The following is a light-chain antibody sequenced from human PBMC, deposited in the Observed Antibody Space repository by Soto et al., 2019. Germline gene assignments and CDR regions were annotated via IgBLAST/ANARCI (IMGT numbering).Light chain of an antibody. CDR1: SSDVGGYDY. Sequence: SALTQPASVSGSPGQSISISCTGTSSDVGGYDYVSWYQQHPDRAPKLMIYEVSNRPSGFSNRFSGSKSGNTASPSISGLQAEDEADYYCSSYTSSSTLVFGTGTKVTVL. CDR2: EVS. J-gene: IGLJ1*01. V-gene: IGLV2-14*01. CDR3: SSYTSSSTLV.